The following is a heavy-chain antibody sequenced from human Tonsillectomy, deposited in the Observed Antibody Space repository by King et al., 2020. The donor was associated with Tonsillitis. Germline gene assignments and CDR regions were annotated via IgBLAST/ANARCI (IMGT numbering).Heavy chain of an antibody. V-gene: IGHV1-18*04. CDR3: ARARERYSYGRNDY. J-gene: IGHJ4*02. Sequence: VQLVESGAEVKKPGASVKVSCKASGYTFTNYGISWVRQAPGQGLEWMGWISAHNGNRNYAQNLQGRVTMTTDTSTSTAYMELRSLRSDDTAVYFCARARERYSYGRNDYWGQGSLVTASS. CDR1: GYTFTNYG. CDR2: ISAHNGNR. D-gene: IGHD5-18*01.